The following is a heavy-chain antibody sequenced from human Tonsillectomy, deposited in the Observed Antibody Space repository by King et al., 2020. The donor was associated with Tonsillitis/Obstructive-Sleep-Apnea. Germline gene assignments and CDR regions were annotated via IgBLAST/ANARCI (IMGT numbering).Heavy chain of an antibody. CDR3: AGTPIVLMVYAMDYFDY. J-gene: IGHJ4*02. D-gene: IGHD2-8*01. Sequence: VQLQQWGAGLLKPSETLSLTCAVYGGSFSGYYWSWIRQPPGKGLEWIGEINHSGSTNYNPSLKSRVTISVDTSKNQFSLKLSSMTAADTAVYYCAGTPIVLMVYAMDYFDYWGQGTLVTVSS. CDR1: GGSFSGYY. CDR2: INHSGST. V-gene: IGHV4-34*01.